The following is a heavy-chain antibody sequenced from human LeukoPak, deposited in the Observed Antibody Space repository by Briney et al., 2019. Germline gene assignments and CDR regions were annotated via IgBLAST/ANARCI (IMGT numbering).Heavy chain of an antibody. CDR2: INPNSGGT. J-gene: IGHJ6*02. CDR1: GYTFTGYY. D-gene: IGHD5-12*01. CDR3: ARDRTIVATSYGMDV. V-gene: IGHV1-2*04. Sequence: ASVKVSCKASGYTFTGYYMHWVRQAPGQGLEWMGWINPNSGGTNYAQKFQGWVTVTRDTSISTAYMELSRLRSDDTAVYYCARDRTIVATSYGMDVWGQGTTVTVSS.